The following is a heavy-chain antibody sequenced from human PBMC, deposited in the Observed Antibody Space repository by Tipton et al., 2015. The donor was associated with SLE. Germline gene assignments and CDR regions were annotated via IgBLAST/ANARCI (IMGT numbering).Heavy chain of an antibody. CDR1: GFTFSDYY. D-gene: IGHD1-7*01. J-gene: IGHJ5*02. CDR3: ARAAGTGTRFDP. CDR2: ISSSGTTI. Sequence: SLRLPCAASGFTFSDYYMSWIRQAPGKGLDWISYISSSGTTIYYADSVKGRFTISRDNAKNSLYLQMNSLRAEDTAVYYCARAAGTGTRFDPWGQGTLVTVSS. V-gene: IGHV3-11*04.